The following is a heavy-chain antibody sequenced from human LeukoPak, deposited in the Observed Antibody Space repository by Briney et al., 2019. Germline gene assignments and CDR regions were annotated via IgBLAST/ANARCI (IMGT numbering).Heavy chain of an antibody. D-gene: IGHD3-10*01. Sequence: GESLKISCKGSGYSFTSYWIGWVRQTPGKGLEWMGSIHPGDSDSRYSPSFQGQVTISADKSITTAYLQWSSLEASDTAIYYCARGNYASGNYYNVAFDYWGQGTLVTVSS. CDR3: ARGNYASGNYYNVAFDY. J-gene: IGHJ4*02. CDR2: IHPGDSDS. CDR1: GYSFTSYW. V-gene: IGHV5-51*01.